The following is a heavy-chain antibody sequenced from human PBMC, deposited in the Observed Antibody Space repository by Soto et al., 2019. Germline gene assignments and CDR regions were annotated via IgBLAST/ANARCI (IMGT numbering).Heavy chain of an antibody. D-gene: IGHD2-21*01. Sequence: GGSLRLSCAASGFTFSSYSMNWVRQAPGKGLEWVSYISSSSSTIYYADSVKGRFTISRDNAKNSLYLQMNSLRAEDTAVYYCARDSYCGGDCYFLIDYWGREPWSPSPQ. CDR2: ISSSSSTI. V-gene: IGHV3-48*01. J-gene: IGHJ4*02. CDR1: GFTFSSYS. CDR3: ARDSYCGGDCYFLIDY.